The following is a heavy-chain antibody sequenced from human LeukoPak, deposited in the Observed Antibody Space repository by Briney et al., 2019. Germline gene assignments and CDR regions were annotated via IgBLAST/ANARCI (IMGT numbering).Heavy chain of an antibody. CDR3: AGDSGTTGEVKFDP. CDR2: VDYSGST. D-gene: IGHD3-10*01. J-gene: IGHJ5*02. CDR1: GGSISSSNYY. V-gene: IGHV4-39*07. Sequence: TSETLSLTCSVSGGSISSSNYYWGWIRQPPGKGLEWIGSVDYSGSTYYNPSLKSRVTVSVDTSKNQFSLKLSSVTAADTAVYYCAGDSGTTGEVKFDPWGQGTLVTVSS.